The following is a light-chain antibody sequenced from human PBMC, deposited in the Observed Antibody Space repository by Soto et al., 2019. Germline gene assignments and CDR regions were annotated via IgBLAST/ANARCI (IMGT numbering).Light chain of an antibody. CDR1: SGSIASNY. CDR2: ENN. V-gene: IGLV6-57*03. CDR3: QSYDSSTLWV. Sequence: NFMLTQPHSVSESPGKTVTISCTRSSGSIASNYVQWYQQRPGSAPTTVICENNLRPSGVPDRFSGSIDSSSNSASLTISGLKTEDDADYYCQSYDSSTLWVFGGGTKLTVL. J-gene: IGLJ3*02.